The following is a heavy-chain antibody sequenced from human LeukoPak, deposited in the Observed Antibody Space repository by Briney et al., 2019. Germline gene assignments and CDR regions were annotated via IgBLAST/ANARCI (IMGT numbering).Heavy chain of an antibody. D-gene: IGHD6-6*01. J-gene: IGHJ6*03. CDR3: ARVIAALGGYYYYYYMDV. V-gene: IGHV1-69*05. CDR1: GGTFSSYA. CDR2: IIPIFGTA. Sequence: ASVKVSCKASGGTFSSYAISWVRQAPGQGLEWMGGIIPIFGTANYAQKFQGRVTITTDESTSTAYMELSSLRSEDTAEYYCARVIAALGGYYYYYYMDVWGKGTTVTVSS.